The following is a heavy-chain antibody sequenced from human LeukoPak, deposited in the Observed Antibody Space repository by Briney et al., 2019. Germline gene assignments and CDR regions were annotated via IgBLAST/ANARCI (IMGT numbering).Heavy chain of an antibody. J-gene: IGHJ4*02. CDR2: TYYTGKK. D-gene: IGHD5-12*01. V-gene: IGHV4-59*08. Sequence: SETLSLTCAVSGGSINSHYWGWIRQPPGKGLQWIGDTYYTGKKNYKPSLKSGVTISLDTSTDHLSLCLTSVLAADTAMYYYVRRDSGWNYFDYWGQGILVTVSS. CDR3: VRRDSGWNYFDY. CDR1: GGSINSHY.